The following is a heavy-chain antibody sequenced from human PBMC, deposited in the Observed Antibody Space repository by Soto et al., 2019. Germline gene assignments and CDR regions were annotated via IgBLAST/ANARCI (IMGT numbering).Heavy chain of an antibody. J-gene: IGHJ5*02. V-gene: IGHV4-34*01. CDR2: INHSGST. Sequence: PSETLSLTCAVYGGSFSGYYWSWIRQPPGKGLEWIGEINHSGSTNYNPSLKSRVTISVDTSKSQFSLKLSSVTAADTAVYYCARVSKEVSAVAGWWFDPWGQGTLVTVSS. D-gene: IGHD6-19*01. CDR3: ARVSKEVSAVAGWWFDP. CDR1: GGSFSGYY.